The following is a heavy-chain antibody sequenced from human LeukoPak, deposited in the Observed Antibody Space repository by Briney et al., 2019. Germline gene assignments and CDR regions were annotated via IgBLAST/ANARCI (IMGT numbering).Heavy chain of an antibody. J-gene: IGHJ4*02. D-gene: IGHD3-22*01. CDR1: GGSISSSSYY. CDR3: ARDRLGSSGYYFVL. CDR2: IYYSGST. V-gene: IGHV4-31*03. Sequence: SETLSLTCTVSGGSISSSSYYWGWIRQHPGKGLEWIGYIYYSGSTYYNPSLKSRVTISVDTSKNQFSLKLSSVTAADTAVYYCARDRLGSSGYYFVLWGQGTLVTVSS.